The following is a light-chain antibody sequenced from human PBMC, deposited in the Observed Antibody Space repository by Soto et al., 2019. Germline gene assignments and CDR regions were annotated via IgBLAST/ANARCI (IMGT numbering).Light chain of an antibody. V-gene: IGLV2-14*02. Sequence: QSALTQPASVSGSPGQSITISCTATSSDVGTYNLVSWYQQHPGKAPKLMIYEASKRPSGVSNRFSGSKSGNTASLTISGLQAEDEADYYCSSYTSSSTLDYVFGTGTKVTVL. J-gene: IGLJ1*01. CDR1: SSDVGTYNL. CDR3: SSYTSSSTLDYV. CDR2: EAS.